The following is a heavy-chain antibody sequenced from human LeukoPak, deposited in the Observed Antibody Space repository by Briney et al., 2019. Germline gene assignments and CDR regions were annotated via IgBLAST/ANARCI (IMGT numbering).Heavy chain of an antibody. J-gene: IGHJ4*02. Sequence: GGSLRLSCAASGFTFSSYGMHWVRQAPGKGLEWVAVISYDGSNKYYADSVKGRFTISRDNSKNTLYLQMNSLRAEDTAVYYCAKEEGGSSGWPNYLYYFDYWGQGTPVTVSS. D-gene: IGHD6-19*01. CDR3: AKEEGGSSGWPNYLYYFDY. CDR2: ISYDGSNK. CDR1: GFTFSSYG. V-gene: IGHV3-30*18.